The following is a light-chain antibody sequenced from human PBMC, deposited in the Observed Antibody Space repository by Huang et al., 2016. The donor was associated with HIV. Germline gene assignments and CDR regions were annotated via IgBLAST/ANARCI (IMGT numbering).Light chain of an antibody. Sequence: DIQMTQFPTSLSASVGDRLSISCLASQTINKYVNCYQQKPGTAPKLLISAASSLQDGVPARFSGSGSGTHFTLAINNLQPEDSATYYCQQSYATPRTFGQGTKLEI. J-gene: IGKJ2*01. CDR1: QTINKY. V-gene: IGKV1-39*01. CDR3: QQSYATPRT. CDR2: AAS.